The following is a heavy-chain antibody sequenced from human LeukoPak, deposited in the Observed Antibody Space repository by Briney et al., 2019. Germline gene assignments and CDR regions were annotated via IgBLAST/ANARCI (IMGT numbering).Heavy chain of an antibody. J-gene: IGHJ4*02. Sequence: PGGSLRLSCAASEFTFSNYALHWVRQAPGKGLEWVSYISSSSSTIYYADSVKGRFTISRDNAKNSLYLQMNSLRDEDTAVYYCASYDYVWGSYRFFDSWGQGTLVTVSS. V-gene: IGHV3-48*02. CDR2: ISSSSSTI. CDR1: EFTFSNYA. CDR3: ASYDYVWGSYRFFDS. D-gene: IGHD3-16*02.